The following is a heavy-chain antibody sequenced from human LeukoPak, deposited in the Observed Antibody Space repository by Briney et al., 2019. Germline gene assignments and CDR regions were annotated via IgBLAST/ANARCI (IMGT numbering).Heavy chain of an antibody. CDR2: ISGSGAST. J-gene: IGHJ4*02. Sequence: GGSLRLSCAASGFTFSSYAMSWVRQAPGKGLEWVSAISGSGASTYYADSVKGRFTISRDNSKNTLYLQMNSLRAEDTAVYYCAKAVYYGGNLRYFDYWGQGTLVTVSS. CDR3: AKAVYYGGNLRYFDY. V-gene: IGHV3-23*01. D-gene: IGHD4-23*01. CDR1: GFTFSSYA.